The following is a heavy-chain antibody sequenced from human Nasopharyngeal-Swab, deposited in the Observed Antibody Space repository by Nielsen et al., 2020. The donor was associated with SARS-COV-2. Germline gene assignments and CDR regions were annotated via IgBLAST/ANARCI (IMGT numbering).Heavy chain of an antibody. Sequence: GESLKISCEASGFTFESYGMTWVRQAPGKGLEWVSTISGSGDNTHYADPVRGRFTISRDNSQRTVFLQMTSLRAEDTALYYCAKDPSAAMDVWGKGTTVIVSS. CDR1: GFTFESYG. D-gene: IGHD6-13*01. CDR3: AKDPSAAMDV. J-gene: IGHJ6*03. CDR2: ISGSGDNT. V-gene: IGHV3-23*01.